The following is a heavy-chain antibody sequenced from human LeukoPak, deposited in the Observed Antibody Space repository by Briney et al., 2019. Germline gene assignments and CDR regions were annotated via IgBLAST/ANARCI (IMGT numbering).Heavy chain of an antibody. CDR1: GGSISSGGYY. V-gene: IGHV4-31*03. J-gene: IGHJ6*02. Sequence: SQTLSLTCTVFGGSISSGGYYWSWIRQHPGKGLEWIGYIYYSGSTYYNPSLKSRVTISVDTSKNQFSLNLSSVTAADTAVYYCARGDSYYYYYGMDVWGQGTTVTVSS. CDR2: IYYSGST. CDR3: ARGDSYYYYYGMDV.